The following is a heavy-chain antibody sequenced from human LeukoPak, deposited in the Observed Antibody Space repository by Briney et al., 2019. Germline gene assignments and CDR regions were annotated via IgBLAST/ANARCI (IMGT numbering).Heavy chain of an antibody. CDR1: GGSISSYY. D-gene: IGHD3-10*01. CDR2: IYYSGST. V-gene: IGHV4-59*08. CDR3: ARHASEFGYYGSGSYSPLDY. Sequence: NSSETLSLTCTVSGGSISSYYWSWIRQPPGKGLEWIGYIYYSGSTNYNPSLKSRVTISVDTSKNQFSLKLSSVTAADTAVYYCARHASEFGYYGSGSYSPLDYWGQGTLVTVSS. J-gene: IGHJ4*02.